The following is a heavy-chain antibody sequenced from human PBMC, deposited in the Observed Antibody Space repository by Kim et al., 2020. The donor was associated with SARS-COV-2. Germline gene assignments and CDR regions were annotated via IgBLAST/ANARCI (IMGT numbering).Heavy chain of an antibody. CDR3: ARGVYYYDSSGYYHRTDAFDI. J-gene: IGHJ3*02. D-gene: IGHD3-22*01. Sequence: GGSLRLSCAASGFTFSSYAMHWVRQAPGKGLEWVAVISYDGSNKYYADSVKGRFTISRDNSKNTLYLQMNSLRAEDTAVYYCARGVYYYDSSGYYHRTDAFDIWGQGTMVTVSS. CDR1: GFTFSSYA. CDR2: ISYDGSNK. V-gene: IGHV3-30*04.